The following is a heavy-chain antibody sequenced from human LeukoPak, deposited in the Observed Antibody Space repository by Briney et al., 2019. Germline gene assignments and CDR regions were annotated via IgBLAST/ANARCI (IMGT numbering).Heavy chain of an antibody. V-gene: IGHV4-59*01. D-gene: IGHD2-21*01. Sequence: SETLSLTCTVSGGSISSYYWSWIRQPPGKGLEWIGYIYYSGSTNYNPSLKSRVTISVDTSKNQFSLKLSSVTAADTAVYYCARETEIPYNWFDPWGQGTLVTVSS. CDR1: GGSISSYY. CDR3: ARETEIPYNWFDP. CDR2: IYYSGST. J-gene: IGHJ5*02.